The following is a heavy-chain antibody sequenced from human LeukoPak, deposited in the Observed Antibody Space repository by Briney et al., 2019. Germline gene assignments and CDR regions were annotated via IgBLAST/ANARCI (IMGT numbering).Heavy chain of an antibody. CDR1: GGSISNYF. J-gene: IGHJ2*01. Sequence: SSETLSLTCTVSGGSISNYFWSWIRQPPGKGLEWIGYMSSSGSPNYNPSLKSPVTLSVDTSNNQFSLKLISVAAADTAVYYCARRGPNRGSYSHFDLWGRGTLVTVSS. CDR3: ARRGPNRGSYSHFDL. V-gene: IGHV4-59*01. D-gene: IGHD1-26*01. CDR2: MSSSGSP.